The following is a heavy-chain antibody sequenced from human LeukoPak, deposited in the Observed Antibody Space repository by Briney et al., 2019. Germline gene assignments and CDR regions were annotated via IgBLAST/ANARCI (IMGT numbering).Heavy chain of an antibody. V-gene: IGHV4-39*07. CDR2: IFYTGGT. Sequence: PSETLSLTCTVSGGSISSSSYHWGWIRQPPGKGLEWIGNIFYTGGTYYNPSLKSRVSISVDTSKNQLSLKLNSVTAADTAVYFCARGDYGDYHDAFDIWGQGTMVTVSS. J-gene: IGHJ3*02. CDR1: GGSISSSSYH. CDR3: ARGDYGDYHDAFDI. D-gene: IGHD4-17*01.